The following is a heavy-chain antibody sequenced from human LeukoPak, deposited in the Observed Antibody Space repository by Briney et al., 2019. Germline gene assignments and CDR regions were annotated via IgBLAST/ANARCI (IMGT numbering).Heavy chain of an antibody. CDR3: ARENYDFWSGYYTLLFDI. J-gene: IGHJ3*02. Sequence: QTGGSLRLSCAASGFTFSSYWMSWVRQAPGKGLEWVANIKQDGSERYYVDSVKGRFTISRDNAKNSLYLQMNSLRAEDTAVYYCARENYDFWSGYYTLLFDIWGQGTMVTVSS. D-gene: IGHD3-3*01. CDR1: GFTFSSYW. CDR2: IKQDGSER. V-gene: IGHV3-7*01.